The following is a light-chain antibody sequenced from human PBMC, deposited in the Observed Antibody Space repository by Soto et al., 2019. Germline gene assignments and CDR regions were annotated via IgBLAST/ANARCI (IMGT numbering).Light chain of an antibody. CDR3: QQYGSSSWT. V-gene: IGKV3-20*01. CDR2: GAS. J-gene: IGKJ1*01. CDR1: QSISSSY. Sequence: EIVLTQSPGTLSLSPGKRATLSCRASQSISSSYLAWYQQRPGQAPRLLIYGASSRATGIPDRFSGSGSGIEFTLTISRLEPEDFAVYYCQQYGSSSWTFGQGTKVEIK.